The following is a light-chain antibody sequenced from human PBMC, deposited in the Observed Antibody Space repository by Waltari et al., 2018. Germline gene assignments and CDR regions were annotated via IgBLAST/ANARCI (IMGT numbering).Light chain of an antibody. Sequence: QPALTLPPSVSASPGQPAAIPCPGTSSDAGGYNYVPWYQQHPGKAPKLMIFDVTKRPSGVPDRFSGSKSGSTASLTISGLQAEDEADYYCCSYAGSYTYVFGTGTKVTVL. CDR3: CSYAGSYTYV. CDR2: DVT. J-gene: IGLJ1*01. CDR1: SSDAGGYNY. V-gene: IGLV2-11*01.